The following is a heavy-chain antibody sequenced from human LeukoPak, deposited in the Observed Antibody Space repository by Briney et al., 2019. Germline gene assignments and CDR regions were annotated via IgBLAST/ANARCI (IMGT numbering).Heavy chain of an antibody. Sequence: PGGSLRLSCVASGFIFSNHAMTWVRQAPGKGLEWVSAISADAVDTFYAPSVKGRFTISRDNSKNTMYLQINSLRAEDTAIYYCAKDVWWSVSWGQGTLVTVSS. CDR3: AKDVWWSVS. J-gene: IGHJ5*02. CDR2: ISADAVDT. D-gene: IGHD2-8*02. V-gene: IGHV3-23*01. CDR1: GFIFSNHA.